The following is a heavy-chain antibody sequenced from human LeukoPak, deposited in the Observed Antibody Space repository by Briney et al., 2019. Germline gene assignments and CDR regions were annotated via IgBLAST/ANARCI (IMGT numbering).Heavy chain of an antibody. J-gene: IGHJ4*02. CDR3: ARLNGYCSSTSCYTLDY. D-gene: IGHD2-2*02. CDR2: ISAYNGNT. Sequence: GASVKVSCKASGYTFTSYGISWVRQAPGQGLEWMGWISAYNGNTNYAQKLQGRVTMTTDTSTSTAYMELRSLRSDDTAVYYCARLNGYCSSTSCYTLDYWGQGTLVTVSS. V-gene: IGHV1-18*01. CDR1: GYTFTSYG.